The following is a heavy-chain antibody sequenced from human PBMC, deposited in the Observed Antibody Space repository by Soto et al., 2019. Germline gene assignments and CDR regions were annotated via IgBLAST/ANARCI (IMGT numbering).Heavy chain of an antibody. CDR2: ISHSGTV. CDR1: GGPISSGYF. J-gene: IGHJ4*02. Sequence: QVLLQESGPGLVQPSGTLSLSCAVSGGPISSGYFWGWVRQPPGKGLEWLGDISHSGTVNYNPSLKSRLTISMDKSKSQFSLKLNSVTAADTAVYYCARSFGWYAIDYWGQGILVIVSS. CDR3: ARSFGWYAIDY. V-gene: IGHV4-4*02. D-gene: IGHD6-19*01.